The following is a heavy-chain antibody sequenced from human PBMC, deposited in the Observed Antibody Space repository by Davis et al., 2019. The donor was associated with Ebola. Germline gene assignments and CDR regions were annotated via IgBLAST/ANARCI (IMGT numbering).Heavy chain of an antibody. CDR3: TATVGATDY. CDR2: IYTDASST. V-gene: IGHV3-74*01. CDR1: GFTFSSYW. Sequence: GESLKISCAASGFTFSSYWMHWVRQAPGKGLEWVSHIYTDASSTAYADSVRGRFTISRDNAKNSLYLQMNSLRAEDTAVYYCTATVGATDYWGQGTLVTVSS. J-gene: IGHJ4*02. D-gene: IGHD1-26*01.